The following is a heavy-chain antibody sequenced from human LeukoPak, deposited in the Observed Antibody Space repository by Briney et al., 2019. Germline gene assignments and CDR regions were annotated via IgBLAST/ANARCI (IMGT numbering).Heavy chain of an antibody. V-gene: IGHV3-23*01. CDR3: AKDVAREYYYGSGSYRFYYYYGMDV. CDR2: ISGSGGST. Sequence: GGSLRLSCAASGFTFSSYAMSWVRQAPEKGLEWVSAISGSGGSTYYADSVKGRFTISRDNSKNTLYLQMNSLRAEDTAVYYRAKDVAREYYYGSGSYRFYYYYGMDVWGQGTTVTVSS. J-gene: IGHJ6*02. D-gene: IGHD3-10*01. CDR1: GFTFSSYA.